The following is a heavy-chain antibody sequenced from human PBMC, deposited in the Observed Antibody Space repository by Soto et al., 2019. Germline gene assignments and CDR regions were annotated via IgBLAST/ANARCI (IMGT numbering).Heavy chain of an antibody. CDR2: ISYDGSNK. V-gene: IGHV3-30-3*01. J-gene: IGHJ4*02. CDR1: GFTFSSYA. D-gene: IGHD2-15*01. CDR3: AGGGLVVAAPFDY. Sequence: GGSLRLSCAASGFTFSSYAMHWVRQAPGKGLEWVAVISYDGSNKYYADSVKGRFTISRDNSKNTLYLQMNSLRAEDTAGYYWAGGGLVVAAPFDYWGQGTLVTVSS.